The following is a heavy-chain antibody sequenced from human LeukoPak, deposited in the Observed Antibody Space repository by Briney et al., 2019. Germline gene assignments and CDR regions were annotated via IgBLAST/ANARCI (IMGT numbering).Heavy chain of an antibody. V-gene: IGHV1-46*01. Sequence: ASVKVSCKASGYTFTSNYIHWVRQAPGQGLEWMGMIYPRDGSTSYAQKFQGRITVTRDTSTSTVHMELSGLRSEDTAVYYCARDQEGFDYWGQGTLVTVSS. CDR3: ARDQEGFDY. J-gene: IGHJ4*02. CDR1: GYTFTSNY. CDR2: IYPRDGST.